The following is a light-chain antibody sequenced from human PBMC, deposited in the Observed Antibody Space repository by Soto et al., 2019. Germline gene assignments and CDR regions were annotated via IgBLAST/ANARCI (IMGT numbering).Light chain of an antibody. V-gene: IGKV1-9*01. Sequence: DIQLTQSPSFLSASVGDRVTITCRASQGISSYLAWYQQKPGKAPKLLIYAASTLQSGVPSRFSGSGSGTEFTLTISSLQPEDFATYYCQQLNSYPHFTFGPGTKVDIK. CDR2: AAS. J-gene: IGKJ3*01. CDR1: QGISSY. CDR3: QQLNSYPHFT.